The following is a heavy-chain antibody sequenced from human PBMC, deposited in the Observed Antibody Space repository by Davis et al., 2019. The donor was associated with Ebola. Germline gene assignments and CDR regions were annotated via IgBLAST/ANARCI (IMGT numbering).Heavy chain of an antibody. Sequence: ASVKVSCKASGYTFTGYYMHWVRQAPGQGLEWMGWINPNSGGTNYAQKFQGRVTMTRDTSISTAYMELSRLRSDDTAVYYCARWIGEVPVPDPYYYYGMDVWGQGTTVTVSS. J-gene: IGHJ6*02. CDR2: INPNSGGT. D-gene: IGHD2-2*01. V-gene: IGHV1-2*02. CDR1: GYTFTGYY. CDR3: ARWIGEVPVPDPYYYYGMDV.